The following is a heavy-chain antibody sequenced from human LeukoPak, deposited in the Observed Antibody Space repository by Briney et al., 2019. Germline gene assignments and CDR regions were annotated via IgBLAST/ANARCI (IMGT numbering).Heavy chain of an antibody. J-gene: IGHJ6*03. D-gene: IGHD3-3*01. CDR2: IIAIFGTA. Sequence: SVKVSCKASGGTFSSYAISWVRQAPGQGLEWMGGIIAIFGTANYAQKFQGRVTITADESTSTAYMELNSLRSEDTAVYYCASQVTIFGVVITPHYYYMDVWGKGTTVTVSS. CDR3: ASQVTIFGVVITPHYYYMDV. V-gene: IGHV1-69*13. CDR1: GGTFSSYA.